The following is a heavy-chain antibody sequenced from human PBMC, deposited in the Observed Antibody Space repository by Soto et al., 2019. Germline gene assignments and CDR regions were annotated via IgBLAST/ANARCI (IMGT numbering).Heavy chain of an antibody. J-gene: IGHJ4*02. CDR2: ISAHNGNT. CDR1: GYTFTSYG. D-gene: IGHD3-10*01. CDR3: ERGRYGAF. V-gene: IGHV1-18*01. Sequence: QVHLVQSGAEVKKPGASVKVSCKGSGYTFTSYGITWVRQAPGQGLEWMGWISAHNGNTDYAQKLQGRVTVTRDTATSTAYMALRSLRSADTAVYACERGRYGAFWGQGALVTVSS.